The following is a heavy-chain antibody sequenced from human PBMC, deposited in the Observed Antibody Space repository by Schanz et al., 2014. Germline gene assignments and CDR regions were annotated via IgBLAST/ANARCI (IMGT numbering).Heavy chain of an antibody. CDR2: ITPSGGNT. D-gene: IGHD3-10*01. Sequence: QVQLVQSGPEVEKPGASVKVSCKASGYTFTRYYIHWVRQAPGQGLEWMGIITPSGGNTNYAQKLQGRVTLTTDTSTSTAYMELRNLRSDDTAVYYCARAKRFGDMDVWGQGTTVTVSS. V-gene: IGHV1-46*01. CDR1: GYTFTRYY. CDR3: ARAKRFGDMDV. J-gene: IGHJ6*02.